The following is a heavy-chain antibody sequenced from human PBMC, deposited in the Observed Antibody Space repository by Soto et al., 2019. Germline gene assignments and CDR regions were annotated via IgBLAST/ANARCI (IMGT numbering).Heavy chain of an antibody. V-gene: IGHV1-18*04. D-gene: IGHD4-4*01. Sequence: QLQLVQSGTELKKPGASVKLSCKASGYTFTNYGITWVRQAPGQGLEWMGWINADYGNTNYEQKFQGRVTMTTDTSTNTAYMELRSLRSDDTAVYYCARKSLSNFNWFDPWGQGTLVTVSS. J-gene: IGHJ5*02. CDR3: ARKSLSNFNWFDP. CDR1: GYTFTNYG. CDR2: INADYGNT.